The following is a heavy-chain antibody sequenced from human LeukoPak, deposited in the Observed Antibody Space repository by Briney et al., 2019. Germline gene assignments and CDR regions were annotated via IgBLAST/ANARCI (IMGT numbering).Heavy chain of an antibody. CDR2: MNPNRGNT. CDR3: ARGFRIVGATMPGY. Sequence: ASVKVSCKASGYTFTSYDINWVRQATGQGLEWMGWMNPNRGNTGYAQKFQGRVTMTRNTSISTAYMELSSLRSEDTAVYYRARGFRIVGATMPGYWGQGTLVTVSS. V-gene: IGHV1-8*01. J-gene: IGHJ4*02. CDR1: GYTFTSYD. D-gene: IGHD1-26*01.